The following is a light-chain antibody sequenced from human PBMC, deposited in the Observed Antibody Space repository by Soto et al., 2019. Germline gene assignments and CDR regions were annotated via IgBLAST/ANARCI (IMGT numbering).Light chain of an antibody. Sequence: DIQMTQSPSSLSASVGDRVTITCRASQSIGIYLNWYQQEPGKAPKLLIYAASTLQSGVPLRFRGSGSGTDFTLSIGSLQPEDFATYFCQQSYTTPFTFGPGTKVDI. V-gene: IGKV1-39*01. J-gene: IGKJ3*01. CDR1: QSIGIY. CDR3: QQSYTTPFT. CDR2: AAS.